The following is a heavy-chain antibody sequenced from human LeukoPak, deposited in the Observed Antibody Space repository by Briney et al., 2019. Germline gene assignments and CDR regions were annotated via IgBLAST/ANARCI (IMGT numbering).Heavy chain of an antibody. J-gene: IGHJ4*02. CDR1: GGSISSGGYY. CDR2: IYTSGST. D-gene: IGHD6-19*01. Sequence: PSETLSLTCTVSGGSISSGGYYWSWIRQHPGKGVEWIGYIYTSGSTNYNPSLKSRVTISVDTSKNQCSLKLSSVTAADTAVYYCGRGGGWFGAFDYWGQGTLVTVSS. V-gene: IGHV4-61*08. CDR3: GRGGGWFGAFDY.